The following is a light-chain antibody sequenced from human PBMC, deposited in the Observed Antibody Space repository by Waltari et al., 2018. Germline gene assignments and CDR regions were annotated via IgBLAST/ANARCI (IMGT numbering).Light chain of an antibody. CDR2: RDT. CDR3: QLWDNTWV. J-gene: IGLJ3*02. V-gene: IGLV3-9*01. CDR1: SIGPKN. Sequence: SYDVTQPLSVSVALGQTAKITCGGNSIGPKNVHWYQQRPGQAPVVVIYRDTNRPSGIPERFSGSKSGNTATLTVNRAQVDDEADYYCQLWDNTWVFGGGTKLTVL.